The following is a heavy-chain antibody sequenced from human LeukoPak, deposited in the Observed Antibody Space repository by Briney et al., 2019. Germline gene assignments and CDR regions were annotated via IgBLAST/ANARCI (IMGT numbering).Heavy chain of an antibody. J-gene: IGHJ4*02. V-gene: IGHV3-7*04. CDR3: AKDWGYGEAGIDF. CDR2: IKGDGSEK. D-gene: IGHD6-13*01. CDR1: GFTFSDYG. Sequence: GGSLRLSCEASGFTFSDYGMHWVRQAPGKGLEWVAIIKGDGSEKAYVDSVKGRFSISRDNAENSLYLQMSSLRAEDTAVYYCAKDWGYGEAGIDFWGQGTLVTVSS.